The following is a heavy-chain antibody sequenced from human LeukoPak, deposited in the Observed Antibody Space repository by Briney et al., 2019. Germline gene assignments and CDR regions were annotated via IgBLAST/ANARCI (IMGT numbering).Heavy chain of an antibody. V-gene: IGHV3-30*18. CDR1: GFTFSRDG. J-gene: IGHJ6*03. D-gene: IGHD4-17*01. CDR3: AKNGLRIYKYYMDV. Sequence: GGSLRLSCAASGFTFSRDGMHWVRQAPGKGLEWGAYISYDGSNKYYADSVKGRFTISRDNSKNTLYLQMNTLRTEDTAVYYCAKNGLRIYKYYMDVWGKGTTVTVSS. CDR2: ISYDGSNK.